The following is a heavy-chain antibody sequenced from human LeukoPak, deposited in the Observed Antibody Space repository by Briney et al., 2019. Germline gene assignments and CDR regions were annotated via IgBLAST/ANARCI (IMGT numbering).Heavy chain of an antibody. D-gene: IGHD3-22*01. CDR2: IRYDGSNK. CDR3: AKDHITMIVVARQGVDY. Sequence: GGSLRLSCAASGFTFSSYGMHWVRQAPGKGLEWVAFIRYDGSNKYYAVSVKGRFTISRDNSKNTLYLQMNSLRAEDTAVYYCAKDHITMIVVARQGVDYWGQGTLVTVSS. CDR1: GFTFSSYG. J-gene: IGHJ4*02. V-gene: IGHV3-30*02.